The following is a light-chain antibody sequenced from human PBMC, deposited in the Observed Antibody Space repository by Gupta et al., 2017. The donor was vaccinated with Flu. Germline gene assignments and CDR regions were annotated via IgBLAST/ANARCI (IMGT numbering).Light chain of an antibody. V-gene: IGKV2-30*02. J-gene: IGKJ1*01. CDR1: QSLVHSNGNTY. Sequence: VVLPPSLLSLPVTLGQPAPISCRPSQSLVHSNGNTYLTWFQQRPGQSPRRLIYRVSNRDSGVPDRFSGSGSGTDFTLKISRVEAEDVGIYYCMQCTHWPTFGQGTKVEIK. CDR3: MQCTHWPT. CDR2: RVS.